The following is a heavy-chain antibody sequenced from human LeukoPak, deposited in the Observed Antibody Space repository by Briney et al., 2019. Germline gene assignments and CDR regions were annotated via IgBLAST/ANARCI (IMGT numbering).Heavy chain of an antibody. Sequence: SETLSLTCTVSGGSISSSNWWSWIRQPPGKGLEWIGEINHSGSTNYNPSLKSRVTISVDTSKNQFSLKLSSVTAADTAVYYCARHAGTGIAAAVGVFDPWGQGALVTVSS. CDR1: GGSISSSNW. V-gene: IGHV4-4*02. D-gene: IGHD6-13*01. CDR3: ARHAGTGIAAAVGVFDP. CDR2: INHSGST. J-gene: IGHJ5*02.